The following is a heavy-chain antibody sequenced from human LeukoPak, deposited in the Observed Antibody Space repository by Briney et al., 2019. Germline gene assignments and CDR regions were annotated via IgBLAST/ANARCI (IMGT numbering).Heavy chain of an antibody. J-gene: IGHJ5*02. CDR3: AREGGYDYYWFDP. D-gene: IGHD5-12*01. V-gene: IGHV1-69*06. Sequence: SVKVFCDVSVGTFSSYAISWVRESPGQGRECVGGIIPIFGTANYAQKFQGRVTITADKSTSTAYMELGSLRSEDTAVYYCAREGGYDYYWFDPWGQGTLVTVSS. CDR1: VGTFSSYA. CDR2: IIPIFGTA.